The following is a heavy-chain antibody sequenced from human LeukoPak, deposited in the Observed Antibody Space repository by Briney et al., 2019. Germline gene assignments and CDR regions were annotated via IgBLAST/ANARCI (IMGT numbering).Heavy chain of an antibody. V-gene: IGHV3-48*01. CDR1: GFTFSSYS. J-gene: IGHJ6*02. Sequence: GGSLRLSCAASGFTFSSYSMNWVRQAPGKGLEWVSYISSSSSTIYYADSVKGRFTISRDNAKNSLYLQMNSLRAEDTAVYYCARRGYSSGRGGMDVWGQGTTVTVSS. CDR2: ISSSSSTI. CDR3: ARRGYSSGRGGMDV. D-gene: IGHD6-19*01.